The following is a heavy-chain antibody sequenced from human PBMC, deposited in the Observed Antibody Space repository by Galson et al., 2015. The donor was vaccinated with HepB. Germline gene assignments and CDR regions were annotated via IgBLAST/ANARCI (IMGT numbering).Heavy chain of an antibody. Sequence: SLRLSCAAFGFTFSSYSMNWVRQAPGKGLEWVSSISSSSSYIYYADSVKGRFTISRDNAKNSLYLQMNSLRAEDTAVYYCARVTRRVAAAGTEHYFDYWGQGTLVTVSS. J-gene: IGHJ4*02. V-gene: IGHV3-21*01. CDR3: ARVTRRVAAAGTEHYFDY. D-gene: IGHD6-13*01. CDR2: ISSSSSYI. CDR1: GFTFSSYS.